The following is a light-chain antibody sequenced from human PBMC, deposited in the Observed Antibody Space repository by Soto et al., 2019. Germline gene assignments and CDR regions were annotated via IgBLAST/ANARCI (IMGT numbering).Light chain of an antibody. J-gene: IGLJ2*01. CDR3: SSYTSSRTVV. V-gene: IGLV2-14*01. Sequence: QSALTQPASVSGSPGQSITISCTGTSSDVGGYNYVSWYQQHPGKAPKLMIYDVSNRPSGVSNRFSGSKSGNTASLTISGIQAEDEADYYCSSYTSSRTVVFGGGPKLTVI. CDR2: DVS. CDR1: SSDVGGYNY.